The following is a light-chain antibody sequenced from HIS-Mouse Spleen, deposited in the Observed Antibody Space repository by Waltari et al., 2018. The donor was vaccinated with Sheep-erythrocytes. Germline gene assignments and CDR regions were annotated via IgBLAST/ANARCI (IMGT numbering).Light chain of an antibody. J-gene: IGKJ2*01. CDR2: AAS. CDR3: LQDYNYPYT. V-gene: IGKV1-6*01. Sequence: AIQMTQSPSSLSASVGERVTITCRASQGIRNDLGWYQQKPGKAPKLLIYAASSLQSGVPSRFSCSGSGTDFTLTISSLQPEDFATYYCLQDYNYPYTFGQGTKLEIK. CDR1: QGIRND.